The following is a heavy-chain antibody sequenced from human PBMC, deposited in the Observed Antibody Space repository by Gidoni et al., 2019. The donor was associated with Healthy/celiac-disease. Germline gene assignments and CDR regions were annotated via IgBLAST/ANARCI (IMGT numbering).Heavy chain of an antibody. V-gene: IGHV3-74*01. Sequence: RFTISRDNAKNTLYLQMNSLRAEDTAVYYCARGGNSSRWHEHPNFDYWGQGTLVTVAS. J-gene: IGHJ4*02. CDR3: ARGGNSSRWHEHPNFDY. D-gene: IGHD6-13*01.